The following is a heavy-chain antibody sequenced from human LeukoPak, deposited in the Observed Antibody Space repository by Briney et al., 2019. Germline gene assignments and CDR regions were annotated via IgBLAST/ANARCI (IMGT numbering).Heavy chain of an antibody. CDR2: IIPIFGTA. D-gene: IGHD3-3*01. V-gene: IGHV1-69*13. CDR3: ARGEYYDFWSGPEGYYYYYGIDV. CDR1: GGTFSSYA. Sequence: ASVKVSCKASGGTFSSYAISWVRQAPGQGLEWMGGIIPIFGTANYAQKFQGRVTITADESTSTAYMELSSLRSEDTAVYYCARGEYYDFWSGPEGYYYYYGIDVWGQGTTVTVSS. J-gene: IGHJ6*02.